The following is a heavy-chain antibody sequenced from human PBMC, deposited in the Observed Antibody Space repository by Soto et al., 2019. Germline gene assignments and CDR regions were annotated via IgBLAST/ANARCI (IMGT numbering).Heavy chain of an antibody. D-gene: IGHD3-22*01. CDR3: ARSLRETMIVVVLPAFDI. V-gene: IGHV1-69*13. CDR1: GGTFSSYA. J-gene: IGHJ3*02. CDR2: IIPIFGTA. Sequence: SVKVSCKASGGTFSSYAISWVRQAPGHGLEWMGGIIPIFGTANYAQKFQGRVTITADESTSTAYMELSSLRSEDTAVYYCARSLRETMIVVVLPAFDIWGQGTMVTVSS.